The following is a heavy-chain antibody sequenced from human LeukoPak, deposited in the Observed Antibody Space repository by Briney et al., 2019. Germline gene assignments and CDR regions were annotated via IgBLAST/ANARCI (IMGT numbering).Heavy chain of an antibody. J-gene: IGHJ3*02. CDR1: GLSFSNYT. CDR2: LSGRGSGGST. D-gene: IGHD2-15*01. Sequence: GGSLRLSCAASGLSFSNYTMSWVRQAPGTGLQWVSALSGRGSGGSTYYADSVKARFTISRDISKNTLHLQMNSLRADDTAVYYCAKVGGYCSGGGCYEGAFDIWGQGTMVTVSS. CDR3: AKVGGYCSGGGCYEGAFDI. V-gene: IGHV3-23*01.